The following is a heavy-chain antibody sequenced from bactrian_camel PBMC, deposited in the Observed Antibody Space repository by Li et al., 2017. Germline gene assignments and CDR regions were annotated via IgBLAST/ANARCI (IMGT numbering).Heavy chain of an antibody. V-gene: IGHV3S57*01. CDR3: AAIEAASELRAELCSQFTY. CDR2: ISTDGST. D-gene: IGHD2*01. J-gene: IGHJ4*01. Sequence: HVQLVESGGGSVQAGGSLRLSCVASVNSVRHYCMGWFRQAPGKEREGVAAISTDGSTTYADSVEGRFTISEDNAKNTLYLQMDDLKPEDTAVYSCAAIEAASELRAELCSQFTYWGQGTQVTVS. CDR1: VNSVRHYC.